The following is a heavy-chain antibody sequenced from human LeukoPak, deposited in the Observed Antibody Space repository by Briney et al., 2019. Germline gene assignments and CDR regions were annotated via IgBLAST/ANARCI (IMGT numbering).Heavy chain of an antibody. V-gene: IGHV3-49*03. CDR2: IRSKAYGGTT. CDR3: TTDDSSGYYPLGYFDY. D-gene: IGHD3-22*01. Sequence: GGSLRLSCTASGFTFGDYAMSWFRQAPGKGLEWVGFIRSKAYGGTTEYAASVKGRFTISRDDSKSIAYLQMNSLKTEDTAVYYCTTDDSSGYYPLGYFDYWGQGNLVTVSS. CDR1: GFTFGDYA. J-gene: IGHJ4*02.